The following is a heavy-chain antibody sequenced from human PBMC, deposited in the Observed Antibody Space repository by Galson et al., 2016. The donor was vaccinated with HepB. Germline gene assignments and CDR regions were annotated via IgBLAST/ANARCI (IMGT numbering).Heavy chain of an antibody. V-gene: IGHV1-18*01. CDR3: ARGFMSSWYFNWFDP. Sequence: SVKVSCKASGYTFTSYGISWVRQAPGQGLEWMGWISAYNGNTNYAQKLQGRVTMTTDTSTSTAYMELRSLRSDDTAVYYCARGFMSSWYFNWFDPWGQGTLVTVSS. D-gene: IGHD6-13*01. CDR1: GYTFTSYG. CDR2: ISAYNGNT. J-gene: IGHJ5*02.